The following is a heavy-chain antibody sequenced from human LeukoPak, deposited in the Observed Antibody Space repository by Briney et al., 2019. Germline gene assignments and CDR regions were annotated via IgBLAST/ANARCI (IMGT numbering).Heavy chain of an antibody. Sequence: PGGSLRLSCAASGFTLSSYWMHWVRQAPGKGLVWVSRINGDGSSTNYADSVKGRFTISRDNAKNTLYLQMNSLRAEDTAIYYCARDRGGYGYYWGQGTLVTVSS. CDR1: GFTLSSYW. V-gene: IGHV3-74*01. CDR3: ARDRGGYGYY. D-gene: IGHD5-18*01. J-gene: IGHJ4*02. CDR2: INGDGSST.